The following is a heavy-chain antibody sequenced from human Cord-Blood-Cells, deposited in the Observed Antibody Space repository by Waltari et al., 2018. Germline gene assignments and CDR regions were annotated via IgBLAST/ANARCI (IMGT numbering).Heavy chain of an antibody. V-gene: IGHV3-30-3*01. CDR1: GFTFSSYA. Sequence: QVQLVESGGGVVQPGRSLRLSCAASGFTFSSYAMHWVRQAPGKGLELVAVISYDGSNKYYAESVKGRFTISRDNSKNTLYLQMNSLRAEDTAVYYCARATMVQGVINYWGQGTLVTVSS. CDR2: ISYDGSNK. D-gene: IGHD3-10*01. J-gene: IGHJ4*02. CDR3: ARATMVQGVINY.